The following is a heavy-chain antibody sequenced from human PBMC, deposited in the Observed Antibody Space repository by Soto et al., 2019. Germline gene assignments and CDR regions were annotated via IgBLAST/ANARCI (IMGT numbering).Heavy chain of an antibody. CDR3: ARSGPPRGGYYYERIVEYLDY. J-gene: IGHJ4*02. V-gene: IGHV1-46*01. CDR2: INPSGGST. CDR1: GYTFTGYY. Sequence: ASVKVSCKASGYTFTGYYIHWVRQAPGQGLEGMGIINPSGGSTSYAQKFQGRVTMTRDTSTSTVYMELSSLRSEDTAVYYCARSGPPRGGYYYERIVEYLDYWGQGSL. D-gene: IGHD3-22*01.